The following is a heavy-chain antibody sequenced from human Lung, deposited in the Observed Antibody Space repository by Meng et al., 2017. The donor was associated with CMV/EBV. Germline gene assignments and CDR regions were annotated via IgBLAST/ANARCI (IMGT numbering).Heavy chain of an antibody. CDR3: ARDRCGGDCYLHDY. CDR2: ISSSGSTI. Sequence: GESLKISCVASGFTFSDYYMSWIRQAPGKGLEWVSYISSSGSTIYYADSVKGRFTISRDNAKNSLYLQMNSLRAEDTAVFYCARDRCGGDCYLHDYWGQGTLVXVSS. V-gene: IGHV3-11*01. CDR1: GFTFSDYY. D-gene: IGHD2-21*01. J-gene: IGHJ4*02.